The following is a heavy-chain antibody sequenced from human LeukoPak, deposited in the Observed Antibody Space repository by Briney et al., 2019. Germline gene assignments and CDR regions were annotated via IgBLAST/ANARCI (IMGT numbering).Heavy chain of an antibody. J-gene: IGHJ4*02. Sequence: PGGSLRLSCAASGFTFSSYAMSWVRQAPGKGLEWVSAISGSGGSTYYADSVKGRFTISRDNSKNTLYLQMNSLRAEDTAVYYYARAIDYGYPGGYWGQGTLVTVSS. D-gene: IGHD4-17*01. V-gene: IGHV3-23*01. CDR1: GFTFSSYA. CDR2: ISGSGGST. CDR3: ARAIDYGYPGGY.